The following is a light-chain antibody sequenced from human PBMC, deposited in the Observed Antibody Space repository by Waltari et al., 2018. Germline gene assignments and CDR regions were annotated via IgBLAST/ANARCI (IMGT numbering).Light chain of an antibody. CDR3: CSYAGRSAYV. CDR2: EVS. Sequence: QSDLTQPASVSGSPGQSITISCTGTSSDVGSYNLVSWYQQHTGKAPKLMIYEVSKPASGVSHRFYGSSSGNTAAPTSSGLHAEDEADYYCCSYAGRSAYVSGTCNKDTVL. V-gene: IGLV2-23*02. J-gene: IGLJ1*01. CDR1: SSDVGSYNL.